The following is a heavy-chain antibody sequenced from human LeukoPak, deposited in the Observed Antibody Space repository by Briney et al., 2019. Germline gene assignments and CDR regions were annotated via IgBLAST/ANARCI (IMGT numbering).Heavy chain of an antibody. V-gene: IGHV3-33*01. CDR2: IWYDGSNK. Sequence: GGSLRLSCAASGFTFSSYGMHWVRQAPGKGLEWVAVIWYDGSNKYYADSVKGRFTISRDNSKNTLYLQMNSLRAEDTAVYYCARVGYCSGGSCGYFQHWGQGTLVTVSS. CDR1: GFTFSSYG. D-gene: IGHD2-15*01. J-gene: IGHJ1*01. CDR3: ARVGYCSGGSCGYFQH.